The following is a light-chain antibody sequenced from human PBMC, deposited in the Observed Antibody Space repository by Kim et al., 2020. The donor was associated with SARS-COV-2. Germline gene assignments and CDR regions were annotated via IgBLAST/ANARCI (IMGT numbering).Light chain of an antibody. J-gene: IGLJ3*02. V-gene: IGLV10-54*01. CDR2: RND. CDR1: SNNIGHRG. Sequence: QTATLNCTGNSNNIGHRGAVWLQQHQGHPPKLLSYRNDNRPSGISERFSASRSGITASLTITGLQPEDEADYYCSAWDSSLSAQVFGGGTKLTVL. CDR3: SAWDSSLSAQV.